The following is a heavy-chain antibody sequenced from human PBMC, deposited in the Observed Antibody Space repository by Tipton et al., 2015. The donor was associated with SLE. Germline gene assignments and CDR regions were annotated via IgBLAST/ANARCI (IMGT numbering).Heavy chain of an antibody. Sequence: TLSLTCTVSGGSISSYYWSWIRQPPGKGLEWIGYIYYSGSTNYNPSLKSRVTISVDTSKNQFSLKLSSVTAADTAVYYCARLLLGLDWYFDLWGRGTLVTVSS. D-gene: IGHD3-16*01. CDR3: ARLLLGLDWYFDL. CDR1: GGSISSYY. V-gene: IGHV4-59*01. J-gene: IGHJ2*01. CDR2: IYYSGST.